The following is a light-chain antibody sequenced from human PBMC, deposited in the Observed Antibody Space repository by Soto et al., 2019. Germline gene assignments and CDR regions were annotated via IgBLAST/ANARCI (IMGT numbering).Light chain of an antibody. V-gene: IGKV3-20*01. J-gene: IGKJ1*01. CDR3: QHYGTTPWT. CDR2: GAS. Sequence: ETVLTQSPGTLSLSPGERVTLSCRTSQSGCSRCFAWYQQKPGQSPRLLIYGASTRATGIPDRFSGSGSGTDFTLTISRLEPEDFAVYYCQHYGTTPWTFGQGTNVAIK. CDR1: QSGCSRC.